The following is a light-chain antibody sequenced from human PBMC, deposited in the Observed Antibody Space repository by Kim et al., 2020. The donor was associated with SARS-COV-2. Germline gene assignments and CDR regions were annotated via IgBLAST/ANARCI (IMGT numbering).Light chain of an antibody. J-gene: IGLJ3*02. CDR3: QVWDSDSDQWV. V-gene: IGLV3-21*04. Sequence: SYELTQPPSVPVAPGKTARTTCGGNNIGSKSVHWYQQKPGQAPVLVIYYGSDRPSGIPERFSGSNSGNTATLTISRVEAGDEADYYCQVWDSDSDQWVFGGGTQLTVL. CDR1: NIGSKS. CDR2: YGS.